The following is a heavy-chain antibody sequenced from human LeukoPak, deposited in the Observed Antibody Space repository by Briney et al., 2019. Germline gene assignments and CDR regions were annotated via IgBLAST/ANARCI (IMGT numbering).Heavy chain of an antibody. CDR3: ARVLQNYYHLDV. Sequence: SETLSLTCTVSGVSINGHYWSWIRQPPGKGLEWIGFIYDNESANYKSSLESRVTMTVDTSKNQVSLKLNSVTAADKAVYYCARVLQNYYHLDVWGEGTTVTVSS. CDR1: GVSINGHY. J-gene: IGHJ6*03. D-gene: IGHD3-3*01. CDR2: IYDNESA. V-gene: IGHV4-59*11.